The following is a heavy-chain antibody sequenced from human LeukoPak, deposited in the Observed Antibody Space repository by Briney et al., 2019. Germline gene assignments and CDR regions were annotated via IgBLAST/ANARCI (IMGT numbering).Heavy chain of an antibody. J-gene: IGHJ5*02. V-gene: IGHV1-24*01. Sequence: ASVKVSCKVSGYTLTELSMHWVRQAPGKGLEWMGGFDPEDGETIYAQKFQGRVTMTEDTSTDTAYMELSSLRSEDTAVYYCATDPPMVRGFRHTTHFNWFDPWGQGTLVTVSS. D-gene: IGHD3-10*01. CDR2: FDPEDGET. CDR1: GYTLTELS. CDR3: ATDPPMVRGFRHTTHFNWFDP.